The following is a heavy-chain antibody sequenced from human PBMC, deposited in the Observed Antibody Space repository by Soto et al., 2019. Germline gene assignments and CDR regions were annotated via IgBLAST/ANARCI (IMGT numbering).Heavy chain of an antibody. Sequence: SVKVSCKASGCTFSSYAISWVRQAPGQGLEWMGGIIPIFGTANYAQKFQGRVTITADESTSTAYMELSSLRSEDTAVYYCARDRMTAVAGATSDYYYYGMDVWGQGTTVTVSS. D-gene: IGHD6-19*01. CDR1: GCTFSSYA. CDR2: IIPIFGTA. J-gene: IGHJ6*02. CDR3: ARDRMTAVAGATSDYYYYGMDV. V-gene: IGHV1-69*13.